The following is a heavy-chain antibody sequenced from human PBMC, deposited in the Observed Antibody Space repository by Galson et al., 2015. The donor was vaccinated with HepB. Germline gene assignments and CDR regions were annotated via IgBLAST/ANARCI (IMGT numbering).Heavy chain of an antibody. CDR3: ARERVKGWLKKSPGNLDP. CDR2: ISGHINTI. CDR1: GFSISGYS. Sequence: SLRLSCAASGFSISGYSMNWVRQAPGKGLEWLSYISGHINTIYYTDAVKGRFTISRDNAKNSLFLQMNSLRVEDTAVYYCARERVKGWLKKSPGNLDPWGQGTLVTVSS. D-gene: IGHD5-12*01. J-gene: IGHJ5*02. V-gene: IGHV3-48*04.